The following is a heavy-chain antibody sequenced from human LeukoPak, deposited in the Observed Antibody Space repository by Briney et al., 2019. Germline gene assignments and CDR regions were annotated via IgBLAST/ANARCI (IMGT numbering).Heavy chain of an antibody. D-gene: IGHD5-18*01. CDR1: GASINNNNYY. CDR3: ARGSGYSYGSPYFDY. V-gene: IGHV4-39*07. J-gene: IGHJ4*02. Sequence: PSETLSLTCTVSGASINNNNYYWGWIRQPPGKGLEWIGSISYTGSSYYNPSLKTRVTISVDMSKNQFSLRLSSVTAADTAVYYCARGSGYSYGSPYFDYWGQGTLVTVSS. CDR2: ISYTGSS.